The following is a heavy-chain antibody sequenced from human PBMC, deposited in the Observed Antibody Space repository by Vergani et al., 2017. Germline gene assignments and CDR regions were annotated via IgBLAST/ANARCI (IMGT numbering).Heavy chain of an antibody. CDR2: IYYSWST. CDR3: ARHSTVEWLVKLGWIDP. CDR1: GASIRSSNYY. J-gene: IGHJ5*02. Sequence: QLQLQASGPGLVKPSATLSLTCSVSGASIRSSNYYLGWIRQPPGKGLDWIASIYYSWSTYYNPSLKSRVTISVETSKNQFSLRLSSVTAADTAVYFCARHSTVEWLVKLGWIDPWGQGILVTVSS. D-gene: IGHD6-19*01. V-gene: IGHV4-39*01.